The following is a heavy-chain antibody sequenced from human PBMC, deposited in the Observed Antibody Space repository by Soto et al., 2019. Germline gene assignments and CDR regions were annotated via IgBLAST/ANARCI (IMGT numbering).Heavy chain of an antibody. J-gene: IGHJ1*01. D-gene: IGHD2-2*01. CDR2: ISSSGSTI. Sequence: QVQLVESGGGLVKPGGSLRLSCAASGFTFSDYYMSWIRQAPGKGLEWVSYISSSGSTIYYADSVKGRITISRDNAKNSLYLQMNSLRAEDTAVYYCARDKIRYCSSTSCYSGYFQHWGQGTLVTVSS. V-gene: IGHV3-11*01. CDR1: GFTFSDYY. CDR3: ARDKIRYCSSTSCYSGYFQH.